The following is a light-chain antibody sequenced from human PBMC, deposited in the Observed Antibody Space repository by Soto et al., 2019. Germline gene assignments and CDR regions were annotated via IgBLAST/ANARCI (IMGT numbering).Light chain of an antibody. CDR1: QSVSSN. CDR2: GAS. J-gene: IGKJ2*01. V-gene: IGKV3-15*01. Sequence: EIVMTQSPVTLSVSPGERATLSCRASQSVSSNLAWYQQKPGQAPRLLIYGASTRATGIPVRFSGSGSGTEFTLTISSLQSEDFAVYYCQQYNNWPPYMYTFGQGTKLEIK. CDR3: QQYNNWPPYMYT.